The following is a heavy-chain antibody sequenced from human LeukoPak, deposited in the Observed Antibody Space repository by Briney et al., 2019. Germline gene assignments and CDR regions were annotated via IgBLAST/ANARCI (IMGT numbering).Heavy chain of an antibody. CDR2: ISAYNGNT. Sequence: ASVKVSCKASGYTFTSYGISWVRQAPGQGLEWMGWISAYNGNTNYAQKLKGRVTMTTDTSTSTAYMELRSLRSDDTAVYYCARDYDILTGYRTEPFDYWGQGTLVTVSS. J-gene: IGHJ4*02. CDR3: ARDYDILTGYRTEPFDY. V-gene: IGHV1-18*04. CDR1: GYTFTSYG. D-gene: IGHD3-9*01.